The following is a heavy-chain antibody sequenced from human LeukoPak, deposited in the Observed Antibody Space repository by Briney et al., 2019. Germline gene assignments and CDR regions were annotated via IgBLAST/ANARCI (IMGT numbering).Heavy chain of an antibody. V-gene: IGHV4-34*01. CDR1: GGSFSGYY. CDR3: ARGSQWLAPPIDY. CDR2: INHSGST. D-gene: IGHD6-19*01. J-gene: IGHJ4*02. Sequence: PSETLSLTCAVYGGSFSGYYWSWIRQPPGKGLEWIGEINHSGSTNYNPSLKSRVTISVDTSKNQFSLKLSSVTAADTAVYYCARGSQWLAPPIDYWGQGTLVTVSS.